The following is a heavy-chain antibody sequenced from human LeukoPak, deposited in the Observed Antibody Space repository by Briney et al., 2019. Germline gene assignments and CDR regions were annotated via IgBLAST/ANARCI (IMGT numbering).Heavy chain of an antibody. D-gene: IGHD3-22*01. J-gene: IGHJ5*02. V-gene: IGHV5-51*01. CDR3: ARQVSYYDSSGYFHWFDP. CDR1: GYSFTSYW. CDR2: IYPGDSDT. Sequence: GESLKISCKGSGYSFTSYWIGWVRQMPGKGLEWMGIIYPGDSDTRYSQSFQGQVTISADKSISTAYLQWSSLKASDTAMYYCARQVSYYDSSGYFHWFDPWGQGTLVTVSS.